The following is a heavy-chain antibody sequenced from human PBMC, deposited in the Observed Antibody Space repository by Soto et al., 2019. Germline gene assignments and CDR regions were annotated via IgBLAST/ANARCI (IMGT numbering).Heavy chain of an antibody. D-gene: IGHD3-22*01. CDR2: IYYSGIT. CDR1: GGSTSRNIYY. CDR3: ASHRNYYDSSRYYYYFDY. V-gene: IGHV4-39*01. Sequence: ASETLSLTWTVSGGSTSRNIYYGVWIRQPPGKGLEWIGSIYYSGITYYNPSLKSRVTLSVDASKNQFSLKLSSVTAADTALYYCASHRNYYDSSRYYYYFDYWGRGTLVTVS. J-gene: IGHJ4*02.